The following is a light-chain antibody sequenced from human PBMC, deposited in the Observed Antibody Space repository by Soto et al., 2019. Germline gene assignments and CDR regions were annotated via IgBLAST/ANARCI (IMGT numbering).Light chain of an antibody. CDR3: SSYTSNRRPVV. CDR2: EVT. J-gene: IGLJ2*01. V-gene: IGLV2-14*01. Sequence: QSALTQPASVSGSPGQSITISCTGTSSDVGGYNFVSWYQQHPGKAPKLMIYEVTNRPSGVSTRFSGSRSGNTASLTISGLQAEDEADYYCSSYTSNRRPVVFGGGTKLTVL. CDR1: SSDVGGYNF.